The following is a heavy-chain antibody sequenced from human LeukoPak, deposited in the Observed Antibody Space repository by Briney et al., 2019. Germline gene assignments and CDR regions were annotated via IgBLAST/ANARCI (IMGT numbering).Heavy chain of an antibody. D-gene: IGHD3-3*01. J-gene: IGHJ4*02. Sequence: SETLSLTCTVSGGSISSYYWSWIRQPPGKGLEWIGYIYYSGSTNYNPSLKSRVTISVDTSKNQFSLKLSSVTAADTAVYYCARDRSYDFWSGPIDYWGQGTLVTVSS. V-gene: IGHV4-59*01. CDR1: GGSISSYY. CDR2: IYYSGST. CDR3: ARDRSYDFWSGPIDY.